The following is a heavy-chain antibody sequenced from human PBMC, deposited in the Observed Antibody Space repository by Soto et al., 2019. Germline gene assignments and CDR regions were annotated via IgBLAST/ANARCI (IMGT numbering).Heavy chain of an antibody. CDR1: GYTFSSYD. CDR3: ATSGGGWYLY. V-gene: IGHV1-8*01. CDR2: LNPNSGDT. J-gene: IGHJ4*02. Sequence: QVQLVQSGAEVKKPGASVKVSCKASGYTFSSYDINWVRQATGQGLEWMGWLNPNSGDTGYAQKFHGRVSLAXNTSINTAYIELSSLTSDDTAVYYCATSGGGWYLYWGQGTLVTVSS. D-gene: IGHD6-19*01.